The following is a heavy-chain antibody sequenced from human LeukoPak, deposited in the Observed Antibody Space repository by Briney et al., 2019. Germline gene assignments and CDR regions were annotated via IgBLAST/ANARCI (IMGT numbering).Heavy chain of an antibody. Sequence: ASVKVSCKASGYTFTGYHMHWVRQAPGQGLEWMGWINPNSGGTNYAQKFQGRVTMTRDTSISTAYMDLSRLRSDDTAVYYCARGVDGYSGYDAFDYWGQGTLVTVSS. CDR3: ARGVDGYSGYDAFDY. CDR1: GYTFTGYH. CDR2: INPNSGGT. V-gene: IGHV1-2*02. D-gene: IGHD5-12*01. J-gene: IGHJ4*02.